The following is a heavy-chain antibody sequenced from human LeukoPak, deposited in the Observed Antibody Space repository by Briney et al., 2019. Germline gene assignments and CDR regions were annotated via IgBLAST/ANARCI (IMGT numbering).Heavy chain of an antibody. J-gene: IGHJ4*02. CDR1: GYTFTYRC. CDR2: ITPFNGNT. CDR3: ANGPDGYNTY. D-gene: IGHD5-24*01. V-gene: IGHV1-45*02. Sequence: ASVKVSCKASGYTFTYRCLHWVRQAPGQALEWMGWITPFNGNTNYAQKFQDRVTITRDRSMSTAYMELSSLRSEDTAMYYCANGPDGYNTYWGQGTLVTVSS.